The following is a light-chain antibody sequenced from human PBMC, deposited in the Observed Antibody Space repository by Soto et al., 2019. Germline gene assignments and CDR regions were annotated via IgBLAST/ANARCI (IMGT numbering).Light chain of an antibody. V-gene: IGLV3-21*02. Sequence: SYELTQSPSVSVAPGQTARITCGGTNIGSKSVHWYQQKPGQAPVLVVYDDSDRPSGIPERFSGSNSGNTATLTISRVEAGDEADYYCQVWDSNSDPVFGTGTKLTVL. CDR1: NIGSKS. CDR3: QVWDSNSDPV. CDR2: DDS. J-gene: IGLJ1*01.